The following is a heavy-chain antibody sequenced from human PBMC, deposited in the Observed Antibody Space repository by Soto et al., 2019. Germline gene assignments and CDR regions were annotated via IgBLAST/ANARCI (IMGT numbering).Heavy chain of an antibody. Sequence: PSETLSLTCTVSGGSVPSASYYWSWIRQPPGKGPEWIGYIYFSGSTNYNPSLKSRVSISVDTSKNQISLKLSSVTAADTAVYYCARDQGIAVAVFDDWGQGTLVTVSS. J-gene: IGHJ4*02. CDR2: IYFSGST. CDR3: ARDQGIAVAVFDD. CDR1: GGSVPSASYY. D-gene: IGHD6-19*01. V-gene: IGHV4-61*01.